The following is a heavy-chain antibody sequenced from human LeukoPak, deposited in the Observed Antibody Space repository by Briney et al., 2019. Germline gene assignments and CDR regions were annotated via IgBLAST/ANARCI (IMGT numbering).Heavy chain of an antibody. CDR2: ISAYNCNT. J-gene: IGHJ6*03. V-gene: IGHV1-18*01. D-gene: IGHD2-2*01. CDR1: GYTFTSYG. Sequence: ASVKVSCKASGYTFTSYGISWVRQAPGQGLEWMGWISAYNCNTNYAQKLQGRVTMTTDTSTSTAYMELRSLRSDDTAVYYCSRDGSRGLDYLDHYYYYYMDVWGKGTTVTVSS. CDR3: SRDGSRGLDYLDHYYYYYMDV.